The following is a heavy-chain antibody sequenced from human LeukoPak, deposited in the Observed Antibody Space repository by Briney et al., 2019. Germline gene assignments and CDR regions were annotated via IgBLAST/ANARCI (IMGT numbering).Heavy chain of an antibody. V-gene: IGHV4-30-2*01. J-gene: IGHJ5*02. D-gene: IGHD3-16*01. Sequence: SQTLSLTCTVSGGSISSGGYYWSWIRQPPGKGLEWIGYIYHSGSTYYNPSLKSRVTISVDRSKNQFSLKLSSVTAAGTAMYYCARLEEDLTLGVAGYWFVPWGQGTLVTVS. CDR2: IYHSGST. CDR3: ARLEEDLTLGVAGYWFVP. CDR1: GGSISSGGYY.